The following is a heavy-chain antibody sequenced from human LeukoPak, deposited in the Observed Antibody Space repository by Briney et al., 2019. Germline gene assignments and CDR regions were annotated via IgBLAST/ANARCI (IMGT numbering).Heavy chain of an antibody. CDR3: ASNGRFLRFDA. Sequence: PSETLSLMCTVSGASIRSNYWTWIRQPPGKGLEWIGYIYYTGSTNHNPSLKSRVTISLDTSKNQFSLRLSSVTVADTAIYYCASNGRFLRFDARGQGTLVTVSS. CDR1: GASIRSNY. D-gene: IGHD3-16*01. CDR2: IYYTGST. J-gene: IGHJ5*02. V-gene: IGHV4-59*01.